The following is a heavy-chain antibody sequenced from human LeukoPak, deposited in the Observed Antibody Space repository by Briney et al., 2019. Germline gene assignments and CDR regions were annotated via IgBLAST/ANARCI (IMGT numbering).Heavy chain of an antibody. CDR1: GGSIGSGRYY. J-gene: IGHJ4*02. V-gene: IGHV4-31*03. D-gene: IGHD2-2*01. CDR3: ARVVAVVVPAAIDY. CDR2: IYYSGST. Sequence: SQTLSLTCTVSGGSIGSGRYYWSWIRQHPGKGLEWIGYIYYSGSTYYNPSLKSRVTISVDTSKNQFSLKLSSVTAADTAVYYCARVVAVVVPAAIDYWGQGTLVTVSS.